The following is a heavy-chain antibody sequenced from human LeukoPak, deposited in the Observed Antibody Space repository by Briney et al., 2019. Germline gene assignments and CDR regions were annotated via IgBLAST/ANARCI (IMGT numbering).Heavy chain of an antibody. CDR2: VRNRANSYTT. V-gene: IGHV3-72*01. D-gene: IGHD6-19*01. CDR3: ARGNIAVAGFDY. J-gene: IGHJ4*02. Sequence: GGSLRLSCAASGFTFTDHYMDWVRQAPGKGLEWVGRVRNRANSYTTEYAASVKGRFTISRDDSQNSVYLHMNSLKSEDTAVYYCARGNIAVAGFDYWGQGTLVTVSS. CDR1: GFTFTDHY.